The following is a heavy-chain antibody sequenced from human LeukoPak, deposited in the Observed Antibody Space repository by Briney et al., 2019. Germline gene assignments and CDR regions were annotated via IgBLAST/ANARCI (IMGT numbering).Heavy chain of an antibody. J-gene: IGHJ4*02. V-gene: IGHV4-61*01. Sequence: SETLSLTCTVSGASVSSGSYYWSWIWQPPGKGLEWIGYIYYSTTNYNPSLKSRVTISVDTSKNQFSLKLSSVTAADTAVYYCARGLGYGGNPGPFDYWGQGTLVTVSS. CDR3: ARGLGYGGNPGPFDY. D-gene: IGHD4-23*01. CDR1: GASVSSGSYY. CDR2: IYYSTT.